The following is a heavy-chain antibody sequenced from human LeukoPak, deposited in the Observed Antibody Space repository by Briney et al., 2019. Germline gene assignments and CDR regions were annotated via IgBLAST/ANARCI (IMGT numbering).Heavy chain of an antibody. CDR1: GYTFTGYY. V-gene: IGHV1-2*02. Sequence: ASVKVSCKASGYTFTGYYMHWVRQAPGQGLEWMGWINPNSGGTNYAQKFQGRVTMTRDTSISTAYMELSSLRSEDTAVYYCARSAGVNQPAGYWGQGTLVTVSS. CDR2: INPNSGGT. D-gene: IGHD2-8*01. J-gene: IGHJ4*02. CDR3: ARSAGVNQPAGY.